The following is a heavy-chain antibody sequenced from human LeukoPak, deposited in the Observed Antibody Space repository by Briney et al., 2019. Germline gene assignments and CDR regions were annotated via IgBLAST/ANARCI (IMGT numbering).Heavy chain of an antibody. CDR2: IYYSGST. V-gene: IGHV4-39*07. CDR1: GGSISSSSYY. Sequence: SETLSLTCTVSGGSISSSSYYWGWIRQPPGKGLEWIGSIYYSGSTYYNPSLKSRVMISVDTSKNQFSLKVSSVTAADTAVYYCAREDESGSYLGVVDYWGQGTLVTVSS. D-gene: IGHD1-26*01. CDR3: AREDESGSYLGVVDY. J-gene: IGHJ4*02.